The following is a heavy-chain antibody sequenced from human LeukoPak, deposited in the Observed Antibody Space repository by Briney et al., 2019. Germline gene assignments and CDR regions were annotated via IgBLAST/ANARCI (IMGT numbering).Heavy chain of an antibody. J-gene: IGHJ4*02. V-gene: IGHV3-23*01. CDR3: ARRLCSGGSCSSFDY. Sequence: PGGSLRLSCAASGFSFSSYLMSWLRQAPGKGLEWVSTISGNGGDTYYADSVTGRFTISRDNSKNTLYLQMNSLRAEDRALYYCARRLCSGGSCSSFDYWGQGTLVTVSS. D-gene: IGHD2-15*01. CDR2: ISGNGGDT. CDR1: GFSFSSYL.